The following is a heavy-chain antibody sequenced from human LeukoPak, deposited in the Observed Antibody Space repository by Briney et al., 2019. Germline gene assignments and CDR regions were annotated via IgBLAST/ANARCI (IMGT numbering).Heavy chain of an antibody. D-gene: IGHD3-10*01. CDR1: GFTFSSYW. CDR2: IKQDGSEK. CDR3: ARLTMVRGVIQTPYFDY. V-gene: IGHV3-7*01. Sequence: GGSLRLSCAASGFTFSSYWMSWVRQAPGKGLEWAANIKQDGSEKYYVDSVKGRFTISRDNAKNSLYLQMNSLRAEDTAVYYCARLTMVRGVIQTPYFDYWGQGTLVTVSS. J-gene: IGHJ4*02.